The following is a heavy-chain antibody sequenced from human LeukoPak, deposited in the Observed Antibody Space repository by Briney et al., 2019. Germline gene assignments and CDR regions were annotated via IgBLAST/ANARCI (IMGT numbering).Heavy chain of an antibody. Sequence: GGSLRLSCAASGFTFSSYSMNWVRQAPGKGLEWISYISSSSSTIYYADSVKGRFTISRDNAKNSLYLQMNSLRAEDTAVYYCATSGSYFRYYFDHWGQGTLVTVSS. CDR1: GFTFSSYS. V-gene: IGHV3-48*04. D-gene: IGHD1-26*01. CDR2: ISSSSSTI. CDR3: ATSGSYFRYYFDH. J-gene: IGHJ4*02.